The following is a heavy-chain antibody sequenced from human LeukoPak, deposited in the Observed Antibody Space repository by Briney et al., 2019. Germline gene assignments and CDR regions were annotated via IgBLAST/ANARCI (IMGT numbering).Heavy chain of an antibody. CDR1: GFTLYDYV. D-gene: IGHD6-13*01. CDR3: AKEDYSSIWYALDY. J-gene: IGHJ4*02. CDR2: IRWDGGSI. V-gene: IGHV3-43*02. Sequence: GGSLRVSRAASGFTLYDYVIYWVRQGPGKGLEWVSLIRWDGGSIYYADAVKGRFTISRDNSKNSLYLQMNSLRTEDTALYYCAKEDYSSIWYALDYWGQGTLVTVSS.